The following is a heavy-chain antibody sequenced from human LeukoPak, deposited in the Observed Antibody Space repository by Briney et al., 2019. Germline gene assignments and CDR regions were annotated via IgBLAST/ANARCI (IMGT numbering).Heavy chain of an antibody. D-gene: IGHD6-19*01. J-gene: IGHJ4*02. CDR3: ARDLKWLRFIAVAGTDYFDY. CDR1: GFTFSSYS. Sequence: PGGSLRLSWAASGFTFSSYSMNWVRQAPGKGLEWVSSISSSSSYIYYADSVKGRFTISRDNAKNSLYLQMNSLRAEDTAVYYCARDLKWLRFIAVAGTDYFDYWGQGTLVTVSS. V-gene: IGHV3-21*01. CDR2: ISSSSSYI.